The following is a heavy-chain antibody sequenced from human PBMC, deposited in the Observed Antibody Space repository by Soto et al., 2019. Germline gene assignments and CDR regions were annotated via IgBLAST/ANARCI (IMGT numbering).Heavy chain of an antibody. CDR1: GGSFSAYY. CDR2: INHSGGT. Sequence: PSETLSLTCAVYGGSFSAYYWSWIRQPPGKGLEWIGEINHSGGTSYNPSLKSRATISVDTSKSQFSLKLTSVTAADRAVYYCARGSVDTVDSSGFYEYWSQGTPVTVSS. D-gene: IGHD3-22*01. V-gene: IGHV4-34*01. CDR3: ARGSVDTVDSSGFYEY. J-gene: IGHJ4*02.